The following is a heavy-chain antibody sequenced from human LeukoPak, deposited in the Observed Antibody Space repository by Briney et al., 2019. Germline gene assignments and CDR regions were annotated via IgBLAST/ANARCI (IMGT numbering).Heavy chain of an antibody. V-gene: IGHV3-33*01. CDR1: GFTFTSYG. Sequence: PGRSLRLSCAPSGFTFTSYGIHWVRQAPGKGLEWVAVIWYDGSNKYYADSVKGRFTISRDDSKNTLYLQMNSLRAEDTAVYYCARDRAIDWGQGTLVTVSS. D-gene: IGHD5-24*01. CDR3: ARDRAID. CDR2: IWYDGSNK. J-gene: IGHJ4*02.